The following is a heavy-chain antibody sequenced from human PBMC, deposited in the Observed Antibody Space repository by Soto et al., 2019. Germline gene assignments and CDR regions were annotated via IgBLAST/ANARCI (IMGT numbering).Heavy chain of an antibody. Sequence: GHLLQSGGGVVRPGRSLTLSCEASGFTFNNHGAHWVRQAPGKGLEGVAVSWHDGSEEYYADSVKGRFTISRDNFKNTLSLRMNSLTVEDTALYYCARDGGHCTRPTCYSGFESWGQGSLVTVSS. CDR3: ARDGGHCTRPTCYSGFES. CDR2: SWHDGSEE. J-gene: IGHJ4*02. CDR1: GFTFNNHG. D-gene: IGHD2-8*01. V-gene: IGHV3-33*01.